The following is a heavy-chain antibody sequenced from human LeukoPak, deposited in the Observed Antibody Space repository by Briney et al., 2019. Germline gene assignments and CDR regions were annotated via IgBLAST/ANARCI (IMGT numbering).Heavy chain of an antibody. V-gene: IGHV4-59*08. CDR2: IYYSGST. Sequence: SETLSLTCTVSGGSIISYYWSWIPQTPGKGLEWIGYIYYSGSTNYNPSLKSRVTISVDTSKNQFSLKLSSVTAADTAVYYCARLSPSGYSSNWAWFDPWGQGTLVTVSS. CDR1: GGSIISYY. CDR3: ARLSPSGYSSNWAWFDP. J-gene: IGHJ5*02. D-gene: IGHD6-13*01.